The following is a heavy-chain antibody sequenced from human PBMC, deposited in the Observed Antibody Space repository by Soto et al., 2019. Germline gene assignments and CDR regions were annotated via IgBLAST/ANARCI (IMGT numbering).Heavy chain of an antibody. D-gene: IGHD3-3*01. J-gene: IGHJ6*02. Sequence: EVQLLESGGGLVQPGGSLRLSCAASGFTFSSYAMSWVRQAPGKGLEWVSAISSSGGSTYYADSVRGRFTISRDNSKNTLYLQMNSLRAEDTAVYYCAKDGGGSGYVYYYYYGMDVWGQGTTVTVSS. CDR3: AKDGGGSGYVYYYYYGMDV. CDR1: GFTFSSYA. V-gene: IGHV3-23*01. CDR2: ISSSGGST.